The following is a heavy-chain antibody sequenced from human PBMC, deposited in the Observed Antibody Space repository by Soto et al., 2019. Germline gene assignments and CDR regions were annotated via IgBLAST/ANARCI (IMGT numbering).Heavy chain of an antibody. D-gene: IGHD3-22*01. V-gene: IGHV4-31*03. CDR3: ARETAHYYDSSGYI. J-gene: IGHJ1*01. CDR2: IYYSGST. CDR1: GGSISSGGYY. Sequence: QVQLQESGPGLVKPSQTLSLTCTVSGGSISSGGYYWSWIRQHPGKGLEWIGYIYYSGSTYYNPSLKSRVTXSVTTXXNQFSLKLSSVTAADTAVYYCARETAHYYDSSGYIWGQGTLVTVSS.